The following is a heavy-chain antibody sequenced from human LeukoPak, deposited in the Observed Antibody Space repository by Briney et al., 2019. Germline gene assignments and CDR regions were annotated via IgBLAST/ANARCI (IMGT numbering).Heavy chain of an antibody. V-gene: IGHV6-1*01. CDR2: TYYRTGYGSRWYR. Sequence: SQTLSLTCAISGDSGSSQSAAWNWIRQSPSRGLEWLGRTYYRTGYGSRWYRQYGLSVQGRLTINPDTSMNQVSLQLTSVTPEDTAIYYCVRGGGNFDYWGPGTLVTVSS. CDR3: VRGGGNFDY. CDR1: GDSGSSQSAA. J-gene: IGHJ4*02.